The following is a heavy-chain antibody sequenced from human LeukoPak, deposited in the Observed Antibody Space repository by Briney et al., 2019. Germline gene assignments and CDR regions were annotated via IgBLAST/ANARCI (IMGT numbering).Heavy chain of an antibody. CDR1: GFTFSSYS. D-gene: IGHD4-17*01. J-gene: IGHJ3*02. Sequence: PGGSLRLSCAASGFTFSSYSMSWVRQAPGKGLEWVSAISGSGGSTYYADSVKGRLTISRDNSKNTLYLQMNSLRAEDTAVYYCAKGYGDYVDAFDIWGQGTMVTVSS. CDR2: ISGSGGST. V-gene: IGHV3-23*01. CDR3: AKGYGDYVDAFDI.